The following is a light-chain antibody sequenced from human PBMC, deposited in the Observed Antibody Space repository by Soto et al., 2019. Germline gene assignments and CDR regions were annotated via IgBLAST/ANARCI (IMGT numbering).Light chain of an antibody. V-gene: IGKV4-1*01. CDR3: QQYYSTPLT. CDR1: QSVFFDTNNKNY. Sequence: IVVTPAPDSLAVSLGAWATINCRASQSVFFDTNNKNYFAWYQQKPGQPPKLLIYWASTRESGVPDRFSGSGSGTDFTLTIDSLQAEDVAVYYCQQYYSTPLTFGGGTTGDIK. CDR2: WAS. J-gene: IGKJ4*01.